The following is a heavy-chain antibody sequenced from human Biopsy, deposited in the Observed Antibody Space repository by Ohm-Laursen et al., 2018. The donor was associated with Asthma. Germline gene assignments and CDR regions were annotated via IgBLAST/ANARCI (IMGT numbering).Heavy chain of an antibody. V-gene: IGHV3-30*18. J-gene: IGHJ1*01. CDR1: GFTFSSFG. CDR3: AKGHGDYVFPYFQH. D-gene: IGHD4-17*01. CDR2: ISYDGSDK. Sequence: SLRLSCTASGFTFSSFGIHWVRQAPGKGLEWVAVISYDGSDKYHADSVKGRFTISRDNSKNTLYLQMNSLRAEDTAVYYRAKGHGDYVFPYFQHWGQGTLVTVSS.